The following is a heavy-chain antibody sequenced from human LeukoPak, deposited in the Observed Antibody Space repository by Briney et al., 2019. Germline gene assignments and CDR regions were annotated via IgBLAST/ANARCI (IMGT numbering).Heavy chain of an antibody. D-gene: IGHD4-23*01. J-gene: IGHJ5*02. CDR2: INPRGTST. Sequence: AAVKVSCKASGYSFTSHYMHWVRQAPGQGLEWMGLINPRGTSTIYAEKFQGRIIMTRDMSTTTDYMELSSLKSDDTAVYYCARDNSIHERGWWFDPWGQGTLVTVSS. CDR3: ARDNSIHERGWWFDP. V-gene: IGHV1-46*01. CDR1: GYSFTSHY.